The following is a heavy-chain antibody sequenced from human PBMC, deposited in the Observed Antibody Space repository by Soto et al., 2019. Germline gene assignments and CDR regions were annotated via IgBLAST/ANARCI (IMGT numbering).Heavy chain of an antibody. D-gene: IGHD4-4*01. CDR3: ASQAYSNYDDY. CDR2: ISYDGSNK. CDR1: GFTFSNYA. J-gene: IGHJ4*02. V-gene: IGHV3-30-3*01. Sequence: QVQLVESGGGVVQPGTSLRLSCVASGFTFSNYAMNWVRQAPGKGLEWVAVISYDGSNKYYADSVKGRITISRDNSRNTLYLQMNNLRAEDTAMYYCASQAYSNYDDYWGQGTLVTVSS.